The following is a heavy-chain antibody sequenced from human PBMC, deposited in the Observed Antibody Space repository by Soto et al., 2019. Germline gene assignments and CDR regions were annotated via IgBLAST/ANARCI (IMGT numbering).Heavy chain of an antibody. V-gene: IGHV3-23*01. CDR1: GFTFSSYA. CDR2: ISGSGDST. J-gene: IGHJ5*02. D-gene: IGHD3-22*01. CDR3: APDSSGPFPNWFDP. Sequence: EAQLLESGGSLVQPGESLRLSCAGSGFTFSSYAIGWFRQAPGKGLEWVSSISGSGDSTYYADSVKGRFTISRDNSKNTLYLQINSLRAEDTAVYYCAPDSSGPFPNWFDPWGQGTLVTVSS.